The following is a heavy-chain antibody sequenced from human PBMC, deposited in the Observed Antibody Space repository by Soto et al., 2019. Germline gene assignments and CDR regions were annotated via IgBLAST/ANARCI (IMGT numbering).Heavy chain of an antibody. CDR3: AGRGAPRGY. CDR1: GGSIDIYY. CDR2: IYYSGST. J-gene: IGHJ4*02. D-gene: IGHD5-12*01. Sequence: SETLSLTCTVSGGSIDIYYWSWIRQPPGKGLEWIGYIYYSGSTKYNPSLESRATISADTSKNQVSLKLRSVTTADTAVYFCAGRGAPRGYWGQGNQGTVSS. V-gene: IGHV4-59*01.